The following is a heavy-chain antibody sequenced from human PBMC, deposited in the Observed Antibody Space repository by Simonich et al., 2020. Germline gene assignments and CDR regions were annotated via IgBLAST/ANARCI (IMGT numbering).Heavy chain of an antibody. V-gene: IGHV1-2*02. CDR1: GYTFTGYY. CDR2: INPTSGGT. D-gene: IGHD4-17*01. J-gene: IGHJ6*03. Sequence: QVQLVQSGAEVKKPGASVKVSCKASGYTFTGYYMHWVRQAPGQGLEWMGWINPTSGGTNYAQKFQCRVTMTRDTSISTAYMELSRLSSDDTSVYYCARRLTNYYYYYMDVWGKGTTVTVSS. CDR3: ARRLTNYYYYYMDV.